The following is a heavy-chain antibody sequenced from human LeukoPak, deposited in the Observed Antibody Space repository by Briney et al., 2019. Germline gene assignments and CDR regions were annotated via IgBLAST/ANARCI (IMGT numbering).Heavy chain of an antibody. CDR1: GVSISSGYLY. Sequence: SETLSLTCSVSGVSISSGYLYWSWTRPRPGRGVEGIGYKFYSGSTYYNTSLKGRLIISADTSQQQFSLRLTSVTAAETAVYYCAGGKMTDGGTFLDFDPWGQGTLVTVSS. V-gene: IGHV4-31*03. CDR3: AGGKMTDGGTFLDFDP. D-gene: IGHD4-23*01. CDR2: KFYSGST. J-gene: IGHJ5*02.